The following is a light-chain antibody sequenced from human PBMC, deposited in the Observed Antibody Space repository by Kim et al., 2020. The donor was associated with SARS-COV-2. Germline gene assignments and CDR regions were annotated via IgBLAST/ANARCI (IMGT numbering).Light chain of an antibody. CDR2: EVS. Sequence: QSALTQPASVSGSPGQSITISYTGTSSDVGNYNLVSWYQQHPGKAPKLMIYEVSKRPSGISNRFSASKSGNTASLTISGLLAEDEADYYCCSYAGSSTLIFGGGTQLTVL. CDR3: CSYAGSSTLI. CDR1: SSDVGNYNL. J-gene: IGLJ2*01. V-gene: IGLV2-23*02.